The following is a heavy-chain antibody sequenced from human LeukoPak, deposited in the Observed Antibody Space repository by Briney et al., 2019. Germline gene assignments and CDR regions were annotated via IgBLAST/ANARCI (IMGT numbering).Heavy chain of an antibody. CDR1: GGTFSSYA. J-gene: IGHJ4*02. CDR3: ARVRVRRPAANRELDY. V-gene: IGHV1-69*13. D-gene: IGHD2-2*01. CDR2: FIPIFGTA. Sequence: SVTVSCKASGGTFSSYAISWVRQAPGQGLEWMGGFIPIFGTANYAQKFQGRVTITADESTSTAYMELSSLRSEDTAVYYCARVRVRRPAANRELDYWGQGTLVTVSS.